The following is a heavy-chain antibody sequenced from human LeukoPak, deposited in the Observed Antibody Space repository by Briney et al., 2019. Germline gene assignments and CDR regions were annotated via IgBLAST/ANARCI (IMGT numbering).Heavy chain of an antibody. CDR3: ARVDSSGWYLV. CDR2: ISSSGSTI. D-gene: IGHD6-19*01. J-gene: IGHJ4*02. CDR1: GFTFSSYE. V-gene: IGHV3-48*03. Sequence: QSGGSLRLSCAASGFTFSSYEMDWVRQAPGNGLEWVSYISSSGSTIYYADSVKGRFTISRDNAKNSLYLQMNSLRAEDTAVYYCARVDSSGWYLVWGQGTLVTVSS.